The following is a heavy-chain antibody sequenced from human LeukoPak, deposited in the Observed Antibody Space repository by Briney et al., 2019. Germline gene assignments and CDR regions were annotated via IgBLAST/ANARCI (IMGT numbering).Heavy chain of an antibody. CDR3: ARVEYSSGWYALGSGTDY. Sequence: GGSLRLSCAASGFTFTNYAMNWVRQAPGKGLEWVSGISGRGGNTYYADSVKGRFTISRDNSKNTLYLQMNSLRAEDTAVYYCARVEYSSGWYALGSGTDYWGQGTLVTVSS. CDR2: ISGRGGNT. V-gene: IGHV3-23*01. J-gene: IGHJ4*02. D-gene: IGHD6-19*01. CDR1: GFTFTNYA.